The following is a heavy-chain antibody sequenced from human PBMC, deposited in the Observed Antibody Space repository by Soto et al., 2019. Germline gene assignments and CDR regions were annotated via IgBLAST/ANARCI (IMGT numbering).Heavy chain of an antibody. CDR2: VYTSGST. J-gene: IGHJ4*02. CDR3: ASRDPGTSVDY. D-gene: IGHD1-7*01. V-gene: IGHV4-4*07. Sequence: PSETLSLTCTVPGGSISSYYWSWIRQPAGEGLEWIGRVYTSGSTNYNPSLKSRVTISLDKSENQFSLKVTSLTAADTAVYYCASRDPGTSVDYWGQGTLVTVSS. CDR1: GGSISSYY.